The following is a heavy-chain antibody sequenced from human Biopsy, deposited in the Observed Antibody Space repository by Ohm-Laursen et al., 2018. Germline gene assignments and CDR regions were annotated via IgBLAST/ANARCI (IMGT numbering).Heavy chain of an antibody. CDR2: VYYTGGT. CDR1: GGSISSDY. J-gene: IGHJ2*01. Sequence: PSETLSLTCTVSGGSISSDYWSWIRQPPGKGLQWIRYVYYTGGTDYNPSLQSRVTISVDTSKNHFSLRLRSVTPADTAIYYCARDRGYYSDRTVPGYFDLWGRGTLVTVSS. V-gene: IGHV4-59*01. D-gene: IGHD3-22*01. CDR3: ARDRGYYSDRTVPGYFDL.